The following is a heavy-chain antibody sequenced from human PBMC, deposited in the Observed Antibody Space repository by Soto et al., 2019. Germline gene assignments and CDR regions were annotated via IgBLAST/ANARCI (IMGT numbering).Heavy chain of an antibody. CDR1: GFTFSSFA. Sequence: GGSLRLSCAASGFTFSSFAMYWVRQAPGKGLQWLSLISNSGGLTYYADSVKGRFTISRDNSKNTLYLQMKSLRADDTAVYFCAKDAPWLGRKFDYWGQGTQVTVSS. CDR2: ISNSGGLT. J-gene: IGHJ4*02. D-gene: IGHD6-19*01. CDR3: AKDAPWLGRKFDY. V-gene: IGHV3-23*01.